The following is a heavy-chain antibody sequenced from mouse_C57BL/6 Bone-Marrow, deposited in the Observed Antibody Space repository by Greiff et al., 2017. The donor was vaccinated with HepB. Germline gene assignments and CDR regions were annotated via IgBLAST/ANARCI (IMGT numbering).Heavy chain of an antibody. D-gene: IGHD1-1*01. Sequence: DVKLQESGGGLVQPGGSLKLSCAASGFTFSDYGMAWVRQAPRKGPEWVAFISNLAYSIYYADTVTGRFTISRENAKNTLYLEMSRLRSEDTAMYYCARRCTTGNYAMDDWGQGTSVTVAS. CDR2: ISNLAYSI. V-gene: IGHV5-15*04. J-gene: IGHJ4*01. CDR1: GFTFSDYG. CDR3: ARRCTTGNYAMDD.